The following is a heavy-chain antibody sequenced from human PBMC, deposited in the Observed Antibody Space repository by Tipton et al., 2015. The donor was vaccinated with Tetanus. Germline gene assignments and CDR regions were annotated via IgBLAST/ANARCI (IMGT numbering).Heavy chain of an antibody. CDR3: ARGWGSSWYYFDN. V-gene: IGHV4-59*01. Sequence: TLSLTCTVSGGSISSFYWTWIRQPPGKGLEWIGYTFDTGSTNYNPSPKSRVTMSVDTSKNQFSLHLTSVTAADTAVYYCARGWGSSWYYFDNWGQGTLVTVSS. J-gene: IGHJ4*02. D-gene: IGHD6-13*01. CDR2: TFDTGST. CDR1: GGSISSFY.